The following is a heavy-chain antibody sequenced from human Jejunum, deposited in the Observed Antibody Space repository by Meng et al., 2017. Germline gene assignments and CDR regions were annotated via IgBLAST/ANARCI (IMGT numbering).Heavy chain of an antibody. Sequence: VPFVGSVWCRATRAWSLNLSYAASGFALSDYWINWVRHAPGKGYVLVGRIYSVEATNNYTDSVKSRFIISRDNAKNTLYLQMSRLRDEDKALYYCVSRAGGGDYFNYWGQGTLVTVSS. V-gene: IGHV3-74*01. J-gene: IGHJ4*02. D-gene: IGHD3-16*01. CDR3: VSRAGGGDYFNY. CDR2: IYSVEATN. CDR1: GFALSDYW.